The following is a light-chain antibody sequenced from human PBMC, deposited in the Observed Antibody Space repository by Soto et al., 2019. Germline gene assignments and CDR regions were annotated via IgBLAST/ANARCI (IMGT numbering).Light chain of an antibody. J-gene: IGLJ1*01. V-gene: IGLV2-11*01. CDR1: SGDVAVYSY. Sequence: QSVLTQPRSVSGSPGQSVTVSCTGTSGDVAVYSYVSWFQQHPGKAPQLLIYDVPKRPSGVPDRFSGSKSGNTAALTISGLQAEDEAEYFCSSYAGSYTWIFGSGTKVTVL. CDR2: DVP. CDR3: SSYAGSYTWI.